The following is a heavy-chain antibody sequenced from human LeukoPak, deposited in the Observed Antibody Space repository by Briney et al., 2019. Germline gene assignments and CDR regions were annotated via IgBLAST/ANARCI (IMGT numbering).Heavy chain of an antibody. CDR2: FVPEDGES. Sequence: ASVKVSCKVSGYTLTELSMHWVRQAPGKGLEWMGGFVPEDGESIYAQKFQGRVTMTEDTSTDTAYMELSSLRSEDTAVYYCASLNGSGSSNWFDPWGQGTLVTVSS. D-gene: IGHD3-10*01. J-gene: IGHJ5*02. CDR1: GYTLTELS. CDR3: ASLNGSGSSNWFDP. V-gene: IGHV1-24*01.